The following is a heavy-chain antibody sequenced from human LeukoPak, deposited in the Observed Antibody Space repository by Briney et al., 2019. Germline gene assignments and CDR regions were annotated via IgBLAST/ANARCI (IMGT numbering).Heavy chain of an antibody. D-gene: IGHD3-10*01. J-gene: IGHJ5*02. V-gene: IGHV1-8*01. CDR3: ARSGFGSGISFDL. CDR2: MNPNSGDT. CDR1: GYTFTSYD. Sequence: ASVKVSCKASGYTFTSYDINWVRQATGQGLEWMGWMNPNSGDTGYPQKFQGRVTMTRDTSITTAYMELSSLRSEDTAVYYCARSGFGSGISFDLWGHGTLVTVSS.